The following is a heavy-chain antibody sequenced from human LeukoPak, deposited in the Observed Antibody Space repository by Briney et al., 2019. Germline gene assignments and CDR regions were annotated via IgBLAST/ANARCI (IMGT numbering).Heavy chain of an antibody. J-gene: IGHJ4*02. Sequence: SETLSLTCAVSGYSISSGYYWGWIRQPPGKGLEWIGSIYHSGSTYYNPSLKSRVTISVDTSKNQFSLKLSSVTAADTAVYYCARGNFGSDYWGQGTLVTVS. CDR3: ARGNFGSDY. CDR1: GYSISSGYY. CDR2: IYHSGST. D-gene: IGHD3-16*01. V-gene: IGHV4-38-2*01.